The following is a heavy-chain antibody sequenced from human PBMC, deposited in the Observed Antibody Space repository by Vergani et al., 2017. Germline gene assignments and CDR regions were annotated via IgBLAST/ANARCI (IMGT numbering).Heavy chain of an antibody. CDR1: GYSFSSGYY. D-gene: IGHD6-13*01. J-gene: IGHJ2*01. CDR3: ARPGIGSWYQVSWFFDL. V-gene: IGHV4-38-2*01. CDR2: IYHRGST. Sequence: QVQLQESGPGLVKPSETLSLTCAVSGYSFSSGYYWGWIRQPPGKGREWIGSIYHRGSTYYNPSLQSRVTISVDTSKNQFSLKLSSVTAADTAVYYCARPGIGSWYQVSWFFDLWGRATLVTVSS.